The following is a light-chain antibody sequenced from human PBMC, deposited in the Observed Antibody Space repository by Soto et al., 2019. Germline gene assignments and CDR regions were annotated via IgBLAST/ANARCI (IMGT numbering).Light chain of an antibody. CDR3: QSSDSSLSGWV. CDR1: SSNIGAGYG. Sequence: QSVLAQPPSVSGAPGQSVTISCTGSSSNIGAGYGVHWYQQLPGTAPKLLIYGNSNRPSGVPDRFSGSKSGTSAYLAITGLQAEDEADYHCQSSDSSLSGWVFGGGTKLTVL. J-gene: IGLJ3*02. CDR2: GNS. V-gene: IGLV1-40*01.